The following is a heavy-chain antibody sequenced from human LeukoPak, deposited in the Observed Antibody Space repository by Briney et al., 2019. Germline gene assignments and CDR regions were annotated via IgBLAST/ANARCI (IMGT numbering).Heavy chain of an antibody. CDR2: INPSGGST. V-gene: IGHV1-46*01. Sequence: GASVKVSCKASGYTFTSYYMHWVRQAPGQGLEWMGIINPSGGSTSYAQKFQGRVTMTRDTSTSTVYMELSSLRSEDTAVYYCACTNQFRGKHFQHWGQGTLVTVSS. J-gene: IGHJ1*01. D-gene: IGHD3-16*01. CDR3: ACTNQFRGKHFQH. CDR1: GYTFTSYY.